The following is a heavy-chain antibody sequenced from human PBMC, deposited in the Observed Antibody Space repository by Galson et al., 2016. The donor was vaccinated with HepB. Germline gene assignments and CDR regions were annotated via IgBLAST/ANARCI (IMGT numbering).Heavy chain of an antibody. CDR3: ARGVRLGMVRGVMNFYYYGMDV. CDR2: ISAYNGNT. J-gene: IGHJ6*02. Sequence: SVKVSCKASGYTFSTYGISWVRQAPGQGLERMGWISAYNGNTNYAQKLQGRVTMTTDTSTSTAYMELRSLNSDDTAVYYCARGVRLGMVRGVMNFYYYGMDVWGQGTTVTVSS. CDR1: GYTFSTYG. D-gene: IGHD3-10*01. V-gene: IGHV1-18*01.